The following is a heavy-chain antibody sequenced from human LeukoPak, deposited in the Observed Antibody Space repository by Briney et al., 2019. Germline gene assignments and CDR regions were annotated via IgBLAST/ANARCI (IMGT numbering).Heavy chain of an antibody. V-gene: IGHV3-7*01. CDR2: IKQDGSEK. J-gene: IGHJ4*02. Sequence: PWGSLRLSCAASGCTFSSYWMSWVRQAPGKGLEWVANIKQDGSEKYYVASVKGRFTISRDNAKNSLYLKMNCLRAEDTAVYYCARYYYGSGSYYFDYWGQGTLVTVSS. D-gene: IGHD3-10*01. CDR1: GCTFSSYW. CDR3: ARYYYGSGSYYFDY.